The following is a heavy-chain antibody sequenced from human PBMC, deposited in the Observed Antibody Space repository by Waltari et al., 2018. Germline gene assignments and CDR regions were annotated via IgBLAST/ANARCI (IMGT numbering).Heavy chain of an antibody. V-gene: IGHV1-2*06. D-gene: IGHD2-15*01. CDR3: ARVNGGGYFFGGTYYDESNWFDP. CDR2: IKPNSGGT. Sequence: QVQLVQSGAEVKKPGASVKVSCKASGYTFTGYYIYLVRQAPGQGLEWMGRIKPNSGGTNYAQKFQGRITLTRDTSISTAYMELSSLTSDDTAMYYCARVNGGGYFFGGTYYDESNWFDPWGQGTLVTVSS. CDR1: GYTFTGYY. J-gene: IGHJ5*02.